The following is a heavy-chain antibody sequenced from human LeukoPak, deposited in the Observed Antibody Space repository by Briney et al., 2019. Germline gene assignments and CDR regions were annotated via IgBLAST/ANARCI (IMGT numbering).Heavy chain of an antibody. D-gene: IGHD3-10*01. V-gene: IGHV4-34*01. Sequence: SETLSLTCAVYGGSFSGYYWSWIRQPPGKGLEWIGEINHSGSTNYNPSLKSRVTISVDTSKNQFSLKLSSVTAADTAVYYCARSNPGLDYWGQGTLVTVSS. CDR2: INHSGST. CDR3: ARSNPGLDY. CDR1: GGSFSGYY. J-gene: IGHJ4*02.